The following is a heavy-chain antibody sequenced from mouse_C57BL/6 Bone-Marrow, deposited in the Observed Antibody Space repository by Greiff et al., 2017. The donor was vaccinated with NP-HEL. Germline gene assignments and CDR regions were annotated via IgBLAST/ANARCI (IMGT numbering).Heavy chain of an antibody. Sequence: EVQLQQSGPGLAKPSQTLSLTCSVTGYSITSDYWNWIRKFPGNKLEYMGYISYSGSTYYNPSLKSRISITRYTSKNQYYLQLNSVTTDDTATYYCARSIYYYGSSYEEDYWGQGTTLTVSS. CDR3: ARSIYYYGSSYEEDY. V-gene: IGHV3-8*01. D-gene: IGHD1-1*01. CDR2: ISYSGST. J-gene: IGHJ2*01. CDR1: GYSITSDY.